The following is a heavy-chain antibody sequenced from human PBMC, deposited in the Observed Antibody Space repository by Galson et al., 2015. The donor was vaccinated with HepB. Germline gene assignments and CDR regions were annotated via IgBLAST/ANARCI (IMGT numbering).Heavy chain of an antibody. CDR1: GGSFSGYY. Sequence: ETLSLTCAVYGGSFSGYYWSWIRQPPGKGLEWIGEINHSGSTNYNPSLKSRVTISVDTSKNQFSLKLSSVTAADTAVYYCARGREQLVSNYYYYMDVWGKGTTVTVSS. V-gene: IGHV4-34*01. CDR2: INHSGST. J-gene: IGHJ6*03. CDR3: ARGREQLVSNYYYYMDV. D-gene: IGHD6-6*01.